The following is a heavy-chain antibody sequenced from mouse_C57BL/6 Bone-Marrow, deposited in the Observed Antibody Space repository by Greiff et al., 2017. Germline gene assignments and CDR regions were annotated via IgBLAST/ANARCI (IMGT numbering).Heavy chain of an antibody. CDR1: GFTFSSYG. CDR2: ISSGGSYT. D-gene: IGHD1-1*02. V-gene: IGHV5-6*01. Sequence: EVQGVESGGDLVKPGGSLKLSCAASGFTFSSYGMSWVRQTPDKRLEWVATISSGGSYTYYPDSVKGRFTIARDNAKNTLYLQMSSLKSEDTAMYYCARRGGSYDYFDYWGQGTTLTVSS. J-gene: IGHJ2*01. CDR3: ARRGGSYDYFDY.